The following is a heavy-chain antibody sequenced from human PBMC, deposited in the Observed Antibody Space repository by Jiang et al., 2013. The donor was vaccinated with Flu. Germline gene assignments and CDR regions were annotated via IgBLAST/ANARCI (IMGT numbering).Heavy chain of an antibody. V-gene: IGHV2-5*02. J-gene: IGHJ4*02. CDR3: AHSRRRSSCSGGDCYSWTDF. CDR1: GFSLTTSGMA. CDR2: IFWDDDK. Sequence: KPTQTLTLTCTFSGFSLTTSGMAVGWIRQPPGRALEWLAIIFWDDDKRYSPSLKTRVSITKDSSGDRVVLTMTNMDPEDTATYYCAHSRRRSSCSGGDCYSWTDFWGQGLLVTVSS. D-gene: IGHD2-21*02.